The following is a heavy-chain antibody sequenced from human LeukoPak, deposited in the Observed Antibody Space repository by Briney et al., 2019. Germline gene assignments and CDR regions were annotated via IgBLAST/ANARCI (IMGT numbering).Heavy chain of an antibody. V-gene: IGHV1-69*13. CDR3: AGFLAVAGSFEAGGLDY. D-gene: IGHD6-19*01. Sequence: SVKVSCKASGGTFSSYAISWVRQAPGQGLEWMGGIIPIFGTANYAQKFQGRVTITADESTSTAYMELSSLRSEDTAVYYCAGFLAVAGSFEAGGLDYWGQGTLVTVSS. J-gene: IGHJ4*02. CDR1: GGTFSSYA. CDR2: IIPIFGTA.